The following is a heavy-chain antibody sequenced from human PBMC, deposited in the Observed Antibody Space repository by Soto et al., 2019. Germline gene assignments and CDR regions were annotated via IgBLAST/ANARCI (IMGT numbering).Heavy chain of an antibody. Sequence: QITLKESGPTLVKPTQTLTLTCTFSGFSLSTSGVGVGWIRQPPGKALEWLALIYWDDDKRYSPSLKSRLTTTKDTSKNPVVLTMTNMDPVDTATYYCALLTYYYDSSGYYSSAEYFQHWGQGTLVTVSS. CDR1: GFSLSTSGVG. D-gene: IGHD3-22*01. CDR2: IYWDDDK. V-gene: IGHV2-5*02. CDR3: ALLTYYYDSSGYYSSAEYFQH. J-gene: IGHJ1*01.